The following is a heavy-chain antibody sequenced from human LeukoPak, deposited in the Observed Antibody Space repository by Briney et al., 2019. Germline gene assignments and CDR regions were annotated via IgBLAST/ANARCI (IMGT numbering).Heavy chain of an antibody. V-gene: IGHV1-18*01. J-gene: IGHJ4*02. D-gene: IGHD2-15*01. CDR3: ARDGYCSGGSCYPYYFDY. CDR1: GYTFTSYG. CDR2: ISAYNGNT. Sequence: ASVKVSCKASGYTFTSYGISWVRQAPGQGLEWMGWISAYNGNTNYAQKLQGRVTITTDTSTSTAYMELRSLRSDDTAVYYCARDGYCSGGSCYPYYFDYWGQGTLVTVSS.